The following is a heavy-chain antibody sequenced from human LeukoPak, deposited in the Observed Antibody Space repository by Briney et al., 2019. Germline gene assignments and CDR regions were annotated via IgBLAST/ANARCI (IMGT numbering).Heavy chain of an antibody. CDR2: IVPVLGTA. V-gene: IGHV1-69*05. Sequence: ASVKVSCKASGGTFSNYAINWVRQAPGQGLDWLGGIVPVLGTANYAQKFQGRVTITTDESTSTVYMELRSLRSDDTAVYYCAREDMQVAIYYFDYWGQGTLVTVSS. J-gene: IGHJ4*02. CDR1: GGTFSNYA. D-gene: IGHD2-15*01. CDR3: AREDMQVAIYYFDY.